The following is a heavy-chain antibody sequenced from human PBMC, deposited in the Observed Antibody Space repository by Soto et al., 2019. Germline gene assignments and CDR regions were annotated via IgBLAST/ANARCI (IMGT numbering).Heavy chain of an antibody. V-gene: IGHV4-30-2*01. J-gene: IGHJ5*02. Sequence: PSETLSLTCAVSGVSVSSGGYSWTWIRQPPGKGLEWIGYIFHTGSTYYNPSLESRVSISIDRANNQISLKLDSVTAADTAVYYCARLLLWFGEFGQYNWFDPWGQGTLVTVSS. CDR3: ARLLLWFGEFGQYNWFDP. CDR2: IFHTGST. D-gene: IGHD3-10*01. CDR1: GVSVSSGGYS.